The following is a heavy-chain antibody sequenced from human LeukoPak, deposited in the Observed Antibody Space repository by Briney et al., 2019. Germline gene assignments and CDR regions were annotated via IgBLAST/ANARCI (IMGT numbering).Heavy chain of an antibody. V-gene: IGHV4-39*07. CDR1: GGSISSSSYY. CDR2: IYYSGST. D-gene: IGHD3-22*01. J-gene: IGHJ4*02. Sequence: SETLSLTCTVSGGSISSSSYYWGWIRQPPGKGLEWIGSIYYSGSTYYNPSLKSRVTISVDTSKNQFSLKLSSVTAADTAVYYCARVSTYYYDSSGYLYYFDYWGQGTLVTVSS. CDR3: ARVSTYYYDSSGYLYYFDY.